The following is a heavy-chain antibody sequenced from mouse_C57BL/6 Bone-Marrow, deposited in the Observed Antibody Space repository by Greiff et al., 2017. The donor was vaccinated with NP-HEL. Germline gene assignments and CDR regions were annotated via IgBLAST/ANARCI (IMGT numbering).Heavy chain of an antibody. D-gene: IGHD1-1*01. J-gene: IGHJ3*01. V-gene: IGHV5-6*01. CDR2: ISSGGSYT. Sequence: EVQLKESGGDLVKPGGSLKLSCAASGFTFSSYGMSWVRQTPDKRLEWVATISSGGSYTYYPDSVKGRFTISRDNAKNTLYLQMSSLKSEDTAMYYCARHDYYGFAYWGQGTLVTVSA. CDR1: GFTFSSYG. CDR3: ARHDYYGFAY.